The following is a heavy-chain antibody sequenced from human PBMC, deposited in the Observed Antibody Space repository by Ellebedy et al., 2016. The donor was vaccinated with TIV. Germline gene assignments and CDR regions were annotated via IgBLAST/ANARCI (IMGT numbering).Heavy chain of an antibody. J-gene: IGHJ4*02. Sequence: AASVKVSCKASGYTFNSYDITWVRQAPGQGLDWMGWISAKNGNTIYAQKLQGRVTMTTDTSTTTAYMEMRTLRSDDTAVYYCARDMGNITDESYWGQGTLVTVSS. D-gene: IGHD3-3*01. V-gene: IGHV1-18*01. CDR2: ISAKNGNT. CDR3: ARDMGNITDESY. CDR1: GYTFNSYD.